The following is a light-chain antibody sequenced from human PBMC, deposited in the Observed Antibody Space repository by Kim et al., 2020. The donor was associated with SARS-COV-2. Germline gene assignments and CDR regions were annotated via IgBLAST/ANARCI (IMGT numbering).Light chain of an antibody. CDR2: GTS. CDR1: HSVSSIY. V-gene: IGKV3-20*01. Sequence: VLTQSPGTLSLSPGERATLSCRASHSVSSIYLAWYQQKPGQAPRLLIYGTSSRATGIPDRFSGSGSGTDFTLTISRVEPEDFAVYYCQHLPYAFGQGTKLEIK. CDR3: QHLPYA. J-gene: IGKJ2*01.